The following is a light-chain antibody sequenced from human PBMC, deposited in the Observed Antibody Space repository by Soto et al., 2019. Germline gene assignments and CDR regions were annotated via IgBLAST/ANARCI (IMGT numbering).Light chain of an antibody. CDR2: VNSDGSH. CDR3: QNWATGLVV. Sequence: QSVLTQSPSASASLGASVKLTCTLSSGPSDYAIAWHQQQPEKGPRFLMKVNSDGSHSKGDGIPDRFSGSSSGAERCLTISSLQSGHEADYYCQNWATGLVVFGGGTKLTVL. V-gene: IGLV4-69*01. J-gene: IGLJ2*01. CDR1: SGPSDYA.